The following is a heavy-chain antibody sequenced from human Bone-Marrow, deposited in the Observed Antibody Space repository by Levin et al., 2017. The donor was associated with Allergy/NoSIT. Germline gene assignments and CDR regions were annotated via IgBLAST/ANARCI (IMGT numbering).Heavy chain of an antibody. D-gene: IGHD2-15*01. V-gene: IGHV1-2*06. J-gene: IGHJ3*02. CDR1: GYTFTGYY. Sequence: ASVKVSCRASGYTFTGYYLYWVRQAPGQGLEWMGRINPNSGGTNYAQNFQGRVTMTRDTSISTAYMELSRLTSDDTAVYYCARDSGDAFVVVAAHRGNSFDIWGQGTMVTVSS. CDR3: ARDSGDAFVVVAAHRGNSFDI. CDR2: INPNSGGT.